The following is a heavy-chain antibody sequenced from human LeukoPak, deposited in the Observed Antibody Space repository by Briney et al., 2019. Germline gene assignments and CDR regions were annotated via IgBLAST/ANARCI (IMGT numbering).Heavy chain of an antibody. CDR1: GGSISSYY. D-gene: IGHD3-16*02. CDR2: IYYSGST. V-gene: IGHV4-59*01. Sequence: SETLSLTCTVSGGSISSYYWSWIRQPPGKGLEWIGYIYYSGSTNYNPSLKSRVTTSVDTSKNQFSLKLSSVTAADTAVYYCAKYDYVWGSYQSWGQGTLVTVSS. J-gene: IGHJ4*02. CDR3: AKYDYVWGSYQS.